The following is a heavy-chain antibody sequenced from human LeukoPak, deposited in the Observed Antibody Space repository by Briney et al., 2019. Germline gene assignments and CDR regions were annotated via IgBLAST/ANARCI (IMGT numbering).Heavy chain of an antibody. CDR2: ISYDGSNK. Sequence: GGSLRLSCAASGFTFSSYAMHWVRQAPGKGLEWVAVISYDGSNKYYADSVKGRFTVSRDNSKNTLYLQMNSLRAEDTAVYYCARGGEGSARLLFAYWGQGTLVTVSS. CDR1: GFTFSSYA. J-gene: IGHJ4*02. V-gene: IGHV3-30*04. D-gene: IGHD3-16*01. CDR3: ARGGEGSARLLFAY.